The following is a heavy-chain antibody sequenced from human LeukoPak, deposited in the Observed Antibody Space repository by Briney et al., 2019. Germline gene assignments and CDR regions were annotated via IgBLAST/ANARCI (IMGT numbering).Heavy chain of an antibody. CDR1: GDDFATYW. CDR3: ARHRAAGGGYYYGMDV. CDR2: IYPDGSTV. V-gene: IGHV5-51*01. Sequence: GESLRISCKGSGDDFATYWIAWVRQMPGKGLEWMGIIYPDGSTVKYTPSFQGQVTISADKSINTAYLQWSSLKASDTAMYYCARHRAAGGGYYYGMDVWGQGTTVTVSS. D-gene: IGHD6-13*01. J-gene: IGHJ6*02.